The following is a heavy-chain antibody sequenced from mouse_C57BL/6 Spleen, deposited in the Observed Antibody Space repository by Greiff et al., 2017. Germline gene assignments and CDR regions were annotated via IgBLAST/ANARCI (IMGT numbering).Heavy chain of an antibody. V-gene: IGHV14-2*01. J-gene: IGHJ4*01. CDR2: IDPEDGET. Sequence: EVKLQESGAELVKPGASVKLSCTASGFNIKDYYMHWVKQRTEQGLEWIGRIDPEDGETKYAPKFQGKATITADTSSNTAYLQLSSLTSEDTAVYYYAPTYYNNSYSMDYWGQGTSLTVSS. D-gene: IGHD2-5*01. CDR1: GFNIKDYY. CDR3: APTYYNNSYSMDY.